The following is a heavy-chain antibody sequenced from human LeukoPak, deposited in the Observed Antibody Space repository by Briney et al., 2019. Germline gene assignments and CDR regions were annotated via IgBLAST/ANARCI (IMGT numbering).Heavy chain of an antibody. CDR1: GESFSGYY. J-gene: IGHJ6*02. CDR2: INHSGST. Sequence: PSETLSLTCAVYGESFSGYYWSWIRQPPGKGLEWIGEINHSGSTNYNPSLKSRVTIPVDTSKNQFSLKLSSVTAADTAVYYCATGKYCSSTSCYSPLLAMDVWGQGTTVTVSS. CDR3: ATGKYCSSTSCYSPLLAMDV. V-gene: IGHV4-34*01. D-gene: IGHD2-2*01.